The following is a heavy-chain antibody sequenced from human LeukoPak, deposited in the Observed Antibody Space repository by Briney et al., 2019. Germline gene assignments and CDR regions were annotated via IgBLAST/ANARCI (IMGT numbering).Heavy chain of an antibody. CDR2: ISSSSSYI. D-gene: IGHD4-17*01. V-gene: IGHV3-21*01. CDR1: GFIFSTYE. Sequence: GGSLRLSCATSGFIFSTYEMNWVRQAPGKGLEWVSSISSSSSYIYYADSVKGRFTISRDNAKNSLYLQMNSLRAEDTAVYYCARETDDYGDYVGAFDIWGQGTMVTVSS. J-gene: IGHJ3*02. CDR3: ARETDDYGDYVGAFDI.